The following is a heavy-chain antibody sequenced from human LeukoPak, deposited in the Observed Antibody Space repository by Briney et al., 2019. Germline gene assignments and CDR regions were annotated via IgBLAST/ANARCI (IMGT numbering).Heavy chain of an antibody. CDR3: ARQNYDEVNYYYYGLDV. D-gene: IGHD3-3*01. CDR2: IYYSGST. Sequence: SETLSLTCTVSGGSISSYYWSWIRQPPGKGLEWIGDIYYSGSTDYNPSLKSRVTISVDTSKNQFSLKLSSVTAADTAVYYCARQNYDEVNYYYYGLDVWGQGTTVTVSS. J-gene: IGHJ6*02. CDR1: GGSISSYY. V-gene: IGHV4-59*08.